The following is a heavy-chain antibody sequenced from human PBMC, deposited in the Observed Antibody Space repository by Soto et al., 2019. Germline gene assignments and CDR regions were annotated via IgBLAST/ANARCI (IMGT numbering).Heavy chain of an antibody. Sequence: SETLSLTCTVSGGSISSGGYYWSWIRQHPGKGLEWIGYIYYSGSTYCNPSLKSRVTISVDTSKNQFSLKLSSVTAADTAVYYCARDPGSGLDYWGQGTLVTVSS. CDR2: IYYSGST. J-gene: IGHJ4*02. CDR3: ARDPGSGLDY. D-gene: IGHD6-19*01. V-gene: IGHV4-31*03. CDR1: GGSISSGGYY.